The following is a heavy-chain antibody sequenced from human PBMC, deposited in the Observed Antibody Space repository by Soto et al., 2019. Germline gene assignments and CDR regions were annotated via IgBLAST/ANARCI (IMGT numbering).Heavy chain of an antibody. Sequence: QVQLQESGPGLVKPSQTLSLTCTVSGGSISSGGYYWSWIRQPPGKGLEWIGYIYYSGSTYYNPSLQSRVTLSVDTSKHQFSLKLSSVTAADTAVYFCARGAEYGDPVDYWGQGTLVTVSS. CDR3: ARGAEYGDPVDY. CDR1: GGSISSGGYY. CDR2: IYYSGST. V-gene: IGHV4-30-4*01. J-gene: IGHJ4*02. D-gene: IGHD4-17*01.